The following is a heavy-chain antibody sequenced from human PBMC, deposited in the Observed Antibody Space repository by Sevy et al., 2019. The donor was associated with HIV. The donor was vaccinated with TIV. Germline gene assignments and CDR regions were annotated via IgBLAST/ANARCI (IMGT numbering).Heavy chain of an antibody. CDR3: TRWKAAQSLFDH. V-gene: IGHV3-49*04. Sequence: GGSLRLSCAASGFNFDDYCMSWVRQAPGKGLEWVAFLTSGVFGGTVDHAASVRGRLVISRDDSTTIAYLQMNDLQTEDKGVDYCTRWKAAQSLFDHWGQGALVTVSS. D-gene: IGHD6-13*01. CDR2: LTSGVFGGTV. J-gene: IGHJ4*02. CDR1: GFNFDDYC.